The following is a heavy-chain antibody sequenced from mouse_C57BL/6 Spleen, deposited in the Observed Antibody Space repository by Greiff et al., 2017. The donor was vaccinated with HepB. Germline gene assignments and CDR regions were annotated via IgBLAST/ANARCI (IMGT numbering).Heavy chain of an antibody. CDR1: GFTFSDYG. Sequence: EVHLVESGGGLVKPGGSLKLSCAASGFTFSDYGMHWVRQAPEKGLEWVAYISSGSSTIYYADTVKGRFTISRDNAKNTLFLQMTSLRSEDTSMYYCARPTMLTTPFAYWGQGTLVTVSA. D-gene: IGHD2-10*01. J-gene: IGHJ3*01. V-gene: IGHV5-17*01. CDR2: ISSGSSTI. CDR3: ARPTMLTTPFAY.